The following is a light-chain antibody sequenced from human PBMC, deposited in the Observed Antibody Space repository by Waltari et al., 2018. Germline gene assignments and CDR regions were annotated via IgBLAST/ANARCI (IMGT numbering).Light chain of an antibody. CDR2: DAS. J-gene: IGKJ1*01. Sequence: EIVLTQSPGTLSLSPGERAPLSCRASQSVSKYLAWYQQKPGQAPRLLIYDASTRATGIPDRFSATGWGTDFSLSISRLEPEDFAVYYCQKYGTIPATFGQGTKVQMK. CDR3: QKYGTIPAT. V-gene: IGKV3-20*01. CDR1: QSVSKY.